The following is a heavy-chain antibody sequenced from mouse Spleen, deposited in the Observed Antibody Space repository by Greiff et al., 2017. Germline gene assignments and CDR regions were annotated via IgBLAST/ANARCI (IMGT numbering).Heavy chain of an antibody. J-gene: IGHJ4*01. Sequence: EVHLVESGGDLVKPGGSLKLSCAASGFTFSSYGMSWVRQTPDKRLEWVATISSGGSYTYYPDSVKGRFTISRDNAKNTLYLQMSSLKSEDTAMYYCARHGGYGSSDRDAMDYWGQGTSVTVSS. CDR3: ARHGGYGSSDRDAMDY. D-gene: IGHD1-1*01. CDR2: ISSGGSYT. V-gene: IGHV5-6*01. CDR1: GFTFSSYG.